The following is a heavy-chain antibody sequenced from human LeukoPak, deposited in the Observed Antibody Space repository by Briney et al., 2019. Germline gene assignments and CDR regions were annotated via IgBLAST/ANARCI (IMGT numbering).Heavy chain of an antibody. CDR2: NYYSGST. J-gene: IGHJ6*02. D-gene: IGHD3-22*01. CDR3: ARDHYDTSGYSNGMDV. Sequence: SETLSLTCTVSGGSISSGDYYWSRIRQPPGKGLEWIGYNYYSGSTYNNPSLRSRVTISVDTSKNQFSLKLSSVTAADTAVYYCARDHYDTSGYSNGMDVWGQGTTVTVSS. V-gene: IGHV4-30-4*01. CDR1: GGSISSGDYY.